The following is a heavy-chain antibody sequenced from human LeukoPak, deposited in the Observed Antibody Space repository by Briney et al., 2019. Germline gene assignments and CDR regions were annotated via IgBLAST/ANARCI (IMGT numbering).Heavy chain of an antibody. CDR2: IFSNDEK. CDR1: GFSLSNARMG. CDR3: ARMLSPSYYDSSGGFDY. Sequence: SGPTLVNPTETLTLTCTVSGFSLSNARMGVSWIRQPPGKALEWLAHIFSNDEKSYSTSLKSRLTISKDTSKSQVVLTMTNMDPVDTATYYCARMLSPSYYDSSGGFDYWGQGNLVTVSS. V-gene: IGHV2-26*01. J-gene: IGHJ4*02. D-gene: IGHD3-22*01.